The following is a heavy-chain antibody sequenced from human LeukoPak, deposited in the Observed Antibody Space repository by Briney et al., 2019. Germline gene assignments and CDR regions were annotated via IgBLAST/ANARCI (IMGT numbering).Heavy chain of an antibody. CDR2: MNPNSGNT. CDR3: ARGRSALNYDYVWGSYRSDY. J-gene: IGHJ4*02. CDR1: GYTFTSYD. D-gene: IGHD3-16*02. V-gene: IGHV1-8*01. Sequence: GASVKVSCKASGYTFTSYDINWVRQATGQGLEWMGWMNPNSGNTGYAQKFQGRVTMTRNTSISTAYMELSSLRSEDTAVYYCARGRSALNYDYVWGSYRSDYWGQGTLVTVSS.